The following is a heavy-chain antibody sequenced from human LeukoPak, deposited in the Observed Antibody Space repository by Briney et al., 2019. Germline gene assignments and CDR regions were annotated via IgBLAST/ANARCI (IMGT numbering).Heavy chain of an antibody. D-gene: IGHD1-26*01. CDR3: ASWGEGALDN. Sequence: GGSLRLSCAASGFTFSSYGMHWVRQAPGKGLEWISYISTSTTTIYYANSVKGRFTISRDNAKKSLYLQMNSLRVEDTGVYYCASWGEGALDNWGQGTLVTVSS. J-gene: IGHJ4*02. V-gene: IGHV3-48*01. CDR2: ISTSTTTI. CDR1: GFTFSSYG.